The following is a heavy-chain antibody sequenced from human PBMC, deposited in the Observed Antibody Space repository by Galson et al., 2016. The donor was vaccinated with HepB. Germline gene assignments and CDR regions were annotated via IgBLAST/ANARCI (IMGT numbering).Heavy chain of an antibody. V-gene: IGHV3-11*01. CDR2: IYSSDTAI. CDR3: AREMRNWNEVGDYFDY. J-gene: IGHJ4*02. D-gene: IGHD1-1*01. Sequence: SLRLSCAASGFTFSDYYMSWIRQAPGKGLEWVSYIYSSDTAIYYADSVKGRFTISRDNAKNSLYLQINSLRAKDTAVYYCAREMRNWNEVGDYFDYWGQGTLVTVSS. CDR1: GFTFSDYY.